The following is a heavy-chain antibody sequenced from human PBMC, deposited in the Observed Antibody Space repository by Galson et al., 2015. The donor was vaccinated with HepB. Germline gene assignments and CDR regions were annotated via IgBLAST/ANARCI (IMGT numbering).Heavy chain of an antibody. CDR3: AKVNHADAGSWPDSYYYGMDV. D-gene: IGHD6-13*01. CDR1: GLPLRFYA. Sequence: SLRLSCAGSGLPLRFYAMNWVRQAPGKGLEWVSGISGSGDSTYYADSVKGRFTISRDNSGNMLYLQMNSLRAEDTAVYYCAKVNHADAGSWPDSYYYGMDVWGQGTTVTVSS. V-gene: IGHV3-23*01. J-gene: IGHJ6*02. CDR2: ISGSGDST.